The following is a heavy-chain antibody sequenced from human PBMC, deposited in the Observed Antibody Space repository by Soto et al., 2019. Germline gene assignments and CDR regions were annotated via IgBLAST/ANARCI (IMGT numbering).Heavy chain of an antibody. D-gene: IGHD2-15*01. V-gene: IGHV3-49*03. Sequence: GGSLRLSCTASGFSFGDYALSWFRQAPGKGLEWVGFITSKAYGATTEYAASVKGRFTISRDDSKSIAYLQMNSLKTEDTAVYYCSRGKRGCSGGSCYSFDYWGQGT. CDR3: SRGKRGCSGGSCYSFDY. J-gene: IGHJ4*02. CDR2: ITSKAYGATT. CDR1: GFSFGDYA.